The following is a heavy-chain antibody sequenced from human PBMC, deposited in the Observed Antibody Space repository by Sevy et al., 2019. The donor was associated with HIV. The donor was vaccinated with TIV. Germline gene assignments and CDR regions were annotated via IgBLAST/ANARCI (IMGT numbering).Heavy chain of an antibody. V-gene: IGHV1-2*02. CDR3: ARSRDIVVVPAAETYYFDY. CDR1: GYTFTGYY. D-gene: IGHD2-2*01. Sequence: ASVKASCKASGYTFTGYYMHWVRQAPGQGLEWMGWINPNSGGTNYAQKFQGRVTMTRDTSISTAYMELSRLRSDDTAVYYCARSRDIVVVPAAETYYFDYWGQGTLVTVSS. J-gene: IGHJ4*02. CDR2: INPNSGGT.